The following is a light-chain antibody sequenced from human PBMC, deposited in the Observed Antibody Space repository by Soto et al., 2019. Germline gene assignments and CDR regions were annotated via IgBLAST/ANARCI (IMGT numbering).Light chain of an antibody. CDR2: DAS. V-gene: IGKV3-11*01. CDR3: QQRSSWIT. CDR1: QSVGTY. Sequence: IVMTQSAATLSLSPGERAILSCRASQSVGTYLAWYQQKPGQAPRLLIYDASNRATGIPARVSGSGSATDFTLTISSLEPEDFAVYYCQQRSSWITFGQGTLLAI. J-gene: IGKJ5*01.